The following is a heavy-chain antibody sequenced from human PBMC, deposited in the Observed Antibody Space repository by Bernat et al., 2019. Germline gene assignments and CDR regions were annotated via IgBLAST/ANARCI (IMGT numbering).Heavy chain of an antibody. Sequence: QVQLQESGPGLVKPSETLSLTCTVSGGSISSYCWSWIRQPPGKGLEWIGYIYYSGSTNYNPSLKSRVTISVDTSKNQFSLKLSSVTAADTAVYYCARDRGATYWGQGTLVTVSS. CDR1: GGSISSYC. CDR3: ARDRGATY. V-gene: IGHV4-59*01. D-gene: IGHD5-12*01. J-gene: IGHJ4*02. CDR2: IYYSGST.